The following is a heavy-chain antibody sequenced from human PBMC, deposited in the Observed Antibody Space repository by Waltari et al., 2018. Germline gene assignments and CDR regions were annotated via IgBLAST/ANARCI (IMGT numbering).Heavy chain of an antibody. V-gene: IGHV6-1*01. J-gene: IGHJ5*02. CDR1: GDSVSSNSAA. CDR2: TYYRSKWDN. Sequence: QVQLQQSGPGLVKPSQTLSLTCAISGDSVSSNSAAWNWIRQSPSRGLEWLGRTYYRSKWDNDYAVSVKSRITINPDTSKNQFSLQLNAVTPEDTAVYYCARGPLRRYTWPPSSGWFDPWGQGTLVTVSS. CDR3: ARGPLRRYTWPPSSGWFDP. D-gene: IGHD6-19*01.